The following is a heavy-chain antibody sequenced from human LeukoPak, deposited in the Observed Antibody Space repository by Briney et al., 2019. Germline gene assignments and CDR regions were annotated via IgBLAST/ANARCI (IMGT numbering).Heavy chain of an antibody. V-gene: IGHV3-20*04. Sequence: GGSLRLSCAASGFTFDDYGMSWVRQAPGKGLEWVSGINWNGGSTGYADSVKGRFTISRDNAKNSLYVQMNSLRAEDTAVYYCARGWHYGSGSTIWGQGTLVTVSS. CDR1: GFTFDDYG. D-gene: IGHD3-10*01. CDR3: ARGWHYGSGSTI. J-gene: IGHJ4*02. CDR2: INWNGGST.